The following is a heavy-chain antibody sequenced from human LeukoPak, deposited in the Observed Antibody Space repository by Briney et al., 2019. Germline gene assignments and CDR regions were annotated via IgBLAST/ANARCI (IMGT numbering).Heavy chain of an antibody. CDR3: ARGIAAAGPIQYDY. CDR2: IYYSGST. D-gene: IGHD6-13*01. CDR1: GGSISTYF. J-gene: IGHJ4*02. V-gene: IGHV4-59*01. Sequence: SETLSLTCTVSGGSISTYFWSWIRQPPGKGLEWIGYIYYSGSTNYNPSLKSRVTISLDTSKNQFSLKLSSVTAADTAVYYCARGIAAAGPIQYDYWGQGTLVTVSS.